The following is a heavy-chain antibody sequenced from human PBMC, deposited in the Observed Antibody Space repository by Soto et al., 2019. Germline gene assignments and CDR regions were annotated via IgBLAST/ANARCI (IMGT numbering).Heavy chain of an antibody. D-gene: IGHD3-10*01. CDR1: GGTLSDHA. CDR2: TIPVFNTA. J-gene: IGHJ3*02. V-gene: IGHV1-69*06. CDR3: ARGVYGSGNYYTGPSAFDI. Sequence: QVQLEQSGAEVKKPGSSVKVSCKASGGTLSDHAVAWLRQAPGQGLEWMGGTIPVFNTAKYAQKFQGRVTVTGDKFTNIAYMELSSLRSEDTAFYFCARGVYGSGNYYTGPSAFDIWGQGTMVIVSS.